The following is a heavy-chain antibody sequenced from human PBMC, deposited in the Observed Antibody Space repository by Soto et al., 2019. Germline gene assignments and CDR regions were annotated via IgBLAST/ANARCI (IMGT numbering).Heavy chain of an antibody. D-gene: IGHD2-15*01. Sequence: SVKVSCKASGFTFTSSAMQWVRQARGQRLEWIGWIVVGSGNTNYAQKFQERVTITRDMSTSTAYMELSSLRSEDTAVYYCATTRDCSGGSCPRPEYWGQGTLVTVSS. CDR1: GFTFTSSA. V-gene: IGHV1-58*02. J-gene: IGHJ4*02. CDR2: IVVGSGNT. CDR3: ATTRDCSGGSCPRPEY.